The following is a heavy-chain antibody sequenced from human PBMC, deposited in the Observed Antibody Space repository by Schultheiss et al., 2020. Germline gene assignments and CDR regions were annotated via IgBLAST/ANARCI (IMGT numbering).Heavy chain of an antibody. J-gene: IGHJ6*03. CDR2: ISTSSSYI. D-gene: IGHD5-12*01. Sequence: GGSLRLSCATSGFIFSDYTMNWVRRAPGKGLEWVSSISTSSSYIFYADSVRGRFTISRDNDKNSLYLQMNSLRAEDTAVYYCAGRDSGHGSERSRRYYYYYYMDFWGKGTTVTVSS. CDR3: AGRDSGHGSERSRRYYYYYYMDF. V-gene: IGHV3-21*01. CDR1: GFIFSDYT.